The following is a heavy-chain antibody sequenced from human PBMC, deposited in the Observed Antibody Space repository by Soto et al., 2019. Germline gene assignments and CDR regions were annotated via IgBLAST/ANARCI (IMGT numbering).Heavy chain of an antibody. CDR2: ISAYNGNT. CDR1: GYTFTSYC. V-gene: IGHV1-18*01. D-gene: IGHD3-9*01. CDR3: ARVTTYYDILTGYYLGAFDS. J-gene: IGHJ3*02. Sequence: ASVKVSCKASGYTFTSYCISWVRQAPGQGLEWMGWISAYNGNTNYAQKLQGRVTMTTDTSTSTAYMELRSLRSDDTAVYYCARVTTYYDILTGYYLGAFDSWGQGTMVTVSS.